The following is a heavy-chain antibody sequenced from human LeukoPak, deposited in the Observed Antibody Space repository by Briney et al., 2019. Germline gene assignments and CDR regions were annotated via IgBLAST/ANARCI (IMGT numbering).Heavy chain of an antibody. CDR1: GGXFSGYY. D-gene: IGHD6-19*01. CDR3: ARQYSSGWYKGYFQY. V-gene: IGHV4-34*01. CDR2: INHSGST. J-gene: IGHJ1*01. Sequence: PSETLSLTCGVTGGXFSGYYWSWIRQPPGKGLEWIGEINHSGSTNYNPSLKSRVTISVDTSKNQFSLKLSSVTAADTAVYYCARQYSSGWYKGYFQYWGQGTLVTVSS.